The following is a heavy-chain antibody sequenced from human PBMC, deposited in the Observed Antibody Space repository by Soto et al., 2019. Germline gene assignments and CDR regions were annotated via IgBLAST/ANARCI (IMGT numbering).Heavy chain of an antibody. V-gene: IGHV4-59*01. J-gene: IGHJ4*02. CDR3: ARVYGDYLDY. CDR2: IYYSGST. CDR1: GDSISSYY. Sequence: SETLSLTCTVSGDSISSYYWSWIRQPPGKGLEWIGYIYYSGSTNYNPSLKSRVTISVDTSKNQFSLKLSSVTAADTAVYYCARVYGDYLDYWGQGTLVTVSS. D-gene: IGHD4-17*01.